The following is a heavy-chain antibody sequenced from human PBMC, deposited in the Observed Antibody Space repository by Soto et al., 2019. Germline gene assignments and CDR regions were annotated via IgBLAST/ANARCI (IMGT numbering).Heavy chain of an antibody. CDR2: IIPIFGTA. Sequence: QVQLVQSGAEVKKPGSSVKVSCKASGGTFSSYAISWVRQAPGQVLEWMGGIIPIFGTANYAQKFQGRVTITADKSTRTAYMELSSLRSEDTAVYYCARESGYCTNGVCYTTYYYYYGMDVWGQGTTVTVSS. J-gene: IGHJ6*02. V-gene: IGHV1-69*06. D-gene: IGHD2-8*01. CDR3: ARESGYCTNGVCYTTYYYYYGMDV. CDR1: GGTFSSYA.